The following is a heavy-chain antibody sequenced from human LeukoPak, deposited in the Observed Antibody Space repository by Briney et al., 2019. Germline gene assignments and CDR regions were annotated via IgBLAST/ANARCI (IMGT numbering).Heavy chain of an antibody. J-gene: IGHJ3*02. CDR2: ISSSSSYI. CDR1: GFTFSSFS. D-gene: IGHD6-13*01. CDR3: ARDSIAAAGGDAFDI. Sequence: GGSLRLSCAASGFTFSSFSMNWVRQAPGKGLEWVSSISSSSSYIYYADSVKGRFTISRDNAKNSLYLQMNSLRAEDTAVYYCARDSIAAAGGDAFDIWGQGTMVTVSS. V-gene: IGHV3-21*01.